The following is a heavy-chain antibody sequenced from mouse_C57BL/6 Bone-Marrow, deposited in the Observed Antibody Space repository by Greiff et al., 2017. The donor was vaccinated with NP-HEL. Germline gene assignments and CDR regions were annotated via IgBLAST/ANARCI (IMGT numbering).Heavy chain of an antibody. J-gene: IGHJ1*03. CDR2: SRNKANDYTT. V-gene: IGHV7-1*01. D-gene: IGHD1-1*01. Sequence: EVKLVESGGGLVQSGRSLRLSCATSGFTFSDFYMEWVRQAPGKGLVWIAASRNKANDYTTEYSASVKGRFIVSRDTSQSILYLQMNALRAEDTAIYYCARDANYGHWYFDVWGTGTTVTVSS. CDR1: GFTFSDFY. CDR3: ARDANYGHWYFDV.